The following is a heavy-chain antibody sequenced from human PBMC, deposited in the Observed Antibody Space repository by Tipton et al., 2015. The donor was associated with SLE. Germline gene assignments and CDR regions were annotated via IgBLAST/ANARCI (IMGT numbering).Heavy chain of an antibody. Sequence: LRLSCTVSGGSISSHYWSWIRQPPGKGLEWIGYIYYSGSTNYNPPLKSRVTISVDTSKNQFSLKLSSVTAADTAVYYCARQSMNYGDYDYWGQGTLVTVSS. D-gene: IGHD4-17*01. CDR1: GGSISSHY. CDR3: ARQSMNYGDYDY. V-gene: IGHV4-59*08. J-gene: IGHJ4*02. CDR2: IYYSGST.